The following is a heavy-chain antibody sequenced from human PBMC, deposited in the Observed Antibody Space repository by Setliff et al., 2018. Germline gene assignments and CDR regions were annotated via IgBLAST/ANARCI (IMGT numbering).Heavy chain of an antibody. CDR2: IHYSGST. CDR1: AGSISSSSYY. J-gene: IGHJ4*02. CDR3: ARQGSKSDSRGYYYWTDFDY. Sequence: KPSETLSLTCTVSAGSISSSSYYWGWIRQPPGKGLEWIATIHYSGSTYYNPSLKSRVTTSVDTSKNQFSLKLSAVTAADTAVYYCARQGSKSDSRGYYYWTDFDYWGQGALVTVSS. D-gene: IGHD3-22*01. V-gene: IGHV4-39*01.